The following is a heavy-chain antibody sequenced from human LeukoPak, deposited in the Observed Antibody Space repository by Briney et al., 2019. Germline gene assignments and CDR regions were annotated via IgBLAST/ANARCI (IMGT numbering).Heavy chain of an antibody. Sequence: SETLSLTCTVSGGSISRSRDYWGWIRQPPGKGLEWIGYIYYSGSTYYNPSLRSRVTISVDLSKNQFFLKLNSVTAADTAVFYCARVQSGSYSHPIYYAYYFMDVWGKGTTVTVSS. V-gene: IGHV4-39*07. CDR1: GGSISRSRDY. J-gene: IGHJ6*03. CDR2: IYYSGST. D-gene: IGHD1-26*01. CDR3: ARVQSGSYSHPIYYAYYFMDV.